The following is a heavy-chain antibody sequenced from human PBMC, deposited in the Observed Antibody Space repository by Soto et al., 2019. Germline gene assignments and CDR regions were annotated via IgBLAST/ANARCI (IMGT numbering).Heavy chain of an antibody. J-gene: IGHJ4*02. CDR1: GGSISSSGYS. Sequence: QLQLQESGSGLVKASETLSLTCAVSGGSISSSGYSWSWLRQPPGKGLEWIGYIYLGATTYHNPSLKSRVTISADRSKNQFSLTLTSVTAADTAVYYCARGSNWSYRYWGQGNLVTVSS. D-gene: IGHD3-16*02. CDR3: ARGSNWSYRY. CDR2: IYLGATT. V-gene: IGHV4-30-2*01.